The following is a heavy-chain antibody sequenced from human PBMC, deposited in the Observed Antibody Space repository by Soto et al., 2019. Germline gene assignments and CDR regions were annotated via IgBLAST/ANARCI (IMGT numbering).Heavy chain of an antibody. CDR3: APGVAKWLRLAY. D-gene: IGHD5-12*01. J-gene: IGHJ4*02. CDR1: GFTFSHYA. CDR2: IWSDGSNK. Sequence: QVQLVESGGGVVQPGKSLRLSCAASGFTFSHYAMYWVRQAPGKGLEWVALIWSDGSNKYYAASVKGRFTISRDNSKNTVYLQMNSLRVEHTAVYYCAPGVAKWLRLAYWGQGTLVTVSS. V-gene: IGHV3-33*01.